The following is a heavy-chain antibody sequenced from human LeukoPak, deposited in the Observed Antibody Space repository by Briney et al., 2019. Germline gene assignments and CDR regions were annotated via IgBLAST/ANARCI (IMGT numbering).Heavy chain of an antibody. V-gene: IGHV4-61*02. D-gene: IGHD2-15*01. CDR2: IYTSGST. J-gene: IGHJ5*02. Sequence: SQTLSLTCTVSGNSISSGDYYWSWIRQPAGKGLEWIGRIYTSGSTTYNPSLKSRVTISVDTSKNQFSLKLSSVTAADTAVYYCARVGYCSGGSCYAPPNWFDPWGQGTLVTVSS. CDR3: ARVGYCSGGSCYAPPNWFDP. CDR1: GNSISSGDYY.